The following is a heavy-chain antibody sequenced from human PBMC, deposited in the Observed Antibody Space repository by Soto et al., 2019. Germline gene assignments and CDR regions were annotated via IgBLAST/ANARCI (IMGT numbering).Heavy chain of an antibody. CDR3: ASTAWF. D-gene: IGHD3-10*01. V-gene: IGHV3-33*01. CDR2: IWYDGSNK. CDR1: GFNFSAYG. J-gene: IGHJ4*02. Sequence: QVLLVESGGGVVQPGRSLRLSCAASGFNFSAYGMHWVRQAPGKGLEXVAVIWYDGSNKYYGDSVKGRFIISRDNSKNTVSLQMNSLRVEDTAVYYCASTAWFWGQGTLVTVSS.